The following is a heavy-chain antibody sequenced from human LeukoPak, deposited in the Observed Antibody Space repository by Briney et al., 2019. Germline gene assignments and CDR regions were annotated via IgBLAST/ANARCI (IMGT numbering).Heavy chain of an antibody. Sequence: VASVKVSCKASGGTFSSYAISWVRQAPGQGLEWMVGIIPIFGTANYAQKFQGRVTITADESTSTAYMELSSLRSEDTAVYYCARRGTTGTTSWFDPWGQGTLVTVSS. CDR2: IIPIFGTA. CDR3: ARRGTTGTTSWFDP. D-gene: IGHD1-1*01. V-gene: IGHV1-69*01. CDR1: GGTFSSYA. J-gene: IGHJ5*02.